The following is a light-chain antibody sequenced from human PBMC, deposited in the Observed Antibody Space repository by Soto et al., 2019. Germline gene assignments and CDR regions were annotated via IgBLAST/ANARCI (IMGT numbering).Light chain of an antibody. CDR1: SSDVGGYNY. CDR3: SSYAGSNNLYV. J-gene: IGLJ1*01. Sequence: QSVLTQPPSASGSPGQSVTISCTGTSSDVGGYNYVSWYQQHPGKAPKLMIYEVSKRPSGVPDRFSGSKSGNTASLRVSGLQAEDEADYYCSSYAGSNNLYVFGTGTKVTVL. CDR2: EVS. V-gene: IGLV2-8*01.